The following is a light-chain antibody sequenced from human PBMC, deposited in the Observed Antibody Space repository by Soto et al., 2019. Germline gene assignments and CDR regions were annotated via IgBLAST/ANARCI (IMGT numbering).Light chain of an antibody. Sequence: EIVMTQSPTFLSVSPGERASLSCSASQSVSCNFAWYQQKPGQPTRLLMYGVYTKAPGTPARLSGSGAGTEFTIAISSLQSEDSAVYYCQQYDKEPPRTFGQGTKVEIK. CDR3: QQYDKEPPRT. CDR1: QSVSCN. CDR2: GVY. V-gene: IGKV3D-15*01. J-gene: IGKJ1*01.